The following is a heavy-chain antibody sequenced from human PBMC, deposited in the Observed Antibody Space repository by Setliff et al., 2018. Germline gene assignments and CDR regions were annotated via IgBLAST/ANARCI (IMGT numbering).Heavy chain of an antibody. V-gene: IGHV1-46*01. D-gene: IGHD3-9*01. CDR3: ARDPTTYYDILTGSSSRRYGMDV. CDR2: INPSGGST. Sequence: VKVSCKASGYTFTSYYMHWVRQAPGQGLEWMGIINPSGGSTSYAQKFQGRVTMTRDTSTSTVYMELSSLRSEDTAVYYCARDPTTYYDILTGSSSRRYGMDVWGQGTTVTVSS. CDR1: GYTFTSYY. J-gene: IGHJ6*02.